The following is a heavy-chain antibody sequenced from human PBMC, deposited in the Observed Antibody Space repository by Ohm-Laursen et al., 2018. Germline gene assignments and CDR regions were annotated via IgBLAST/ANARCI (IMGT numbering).Heavy chain of an antibody. J-gene: IGHJ6*02. D-gene: IGHD2/OR15-2a*01. CDR2: MYYSGST. CDR3: ALSMDDYYYYGMDV. Sequence: SQTLSLTCTVSGGSISNGGYYWSWLRQHPGKGLEWIGYMYYSGSTYYNPSLKSRVIISVDTSKNQFSLKLSSVTAADTAVYYCALSMDDYYYYGMDVWGQGTTVTVPS. CDR1: GGSISNGGYY. V-gene: IGHV4-31*03.